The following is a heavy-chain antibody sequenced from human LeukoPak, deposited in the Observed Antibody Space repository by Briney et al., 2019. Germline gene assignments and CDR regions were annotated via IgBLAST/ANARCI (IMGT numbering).Heavy chain of an antibody. CDR1: GGTFSSYL. CDR3: ATEGMTTAFDY. CDR2: IIPIFHTA. J-gene: IGHJ4*02. Sequence: GASVKVSCKASGGTFSSYLISWVRQAPGQGLEWMGGIIPIFHTANYAQKFQGRVTIIADESTSTAYMELSGLRSEDTAVYYCATEGMTTAFDYWGQGTLVTVSS. V-gene: IGHV1-69*13. D-gene: IGHD4-11*01.